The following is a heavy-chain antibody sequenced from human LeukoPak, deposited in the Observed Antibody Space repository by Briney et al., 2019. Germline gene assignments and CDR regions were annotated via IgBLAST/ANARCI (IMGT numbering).Heavy chain of an antibody. J-gene: IGHJ5*02. Sequence: GRSLRLSCAASGFTFSSYAMHWVRQAPGKGLGWGGVISYDGSNKYYADSVKGRFTISRDNSKNTLYLQMNSLRAEDTAVYYCAREMEYCSSTSCSNWFDPWGQGTLVTVSS. CDR1: GFTFSSYA. V-gene: IGHV3-30-3*01. D-gene: IGHD2-2*01. CDR3: AREMEYCSSTSCSNWFDP. CDR2: ISYDGSNK.